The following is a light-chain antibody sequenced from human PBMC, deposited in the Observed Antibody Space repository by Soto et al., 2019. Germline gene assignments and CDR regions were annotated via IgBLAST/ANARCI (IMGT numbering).Light chain of an antibody. CDR3: SSFTGFSTV. CDR1: SSDVGGYNY. V-gene: IGLV2-14*01. Sequence: QSALTQPASVSGSPGQSITISCTGTSSDVGGYNYVSWYQQHPGKAPKLMISEVSNRPSGVSNRFSGSKSDNTASLTISGLQAEDEADYYCSSFTGFSTVFGSGTKLTVL. J-gene: IGLJ6*01. CDR2: EVS.